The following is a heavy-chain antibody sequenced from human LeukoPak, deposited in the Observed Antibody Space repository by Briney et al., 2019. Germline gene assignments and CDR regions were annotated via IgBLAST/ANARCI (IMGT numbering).Heavy chain of an antibody. J-gene: IGHJ4*02. CDR1: GFTFSSYE. Sequence: GGSLRLSCAVSGFTFSSYEMNWVRQAPGKGLEWLSYISGSGSTIYSADSVKGRFTISRDNAKNTLYLQMNSLRAEDTAVYYCARVIYSGWQGELSDWGQGTLVTVSS. CDR3: ARVIYSGWQGELSD. D-gene: IGHD6-19*01. V-gene: IGHV3-48*03. CDR2: ISGSGSTI.